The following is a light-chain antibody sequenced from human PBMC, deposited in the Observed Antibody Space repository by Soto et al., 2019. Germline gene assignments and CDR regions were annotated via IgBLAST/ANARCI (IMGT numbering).Light chain of an antibody. J-gene: IGKJ5*01. CDR2: GAS. CDR1: QSVSTSY. V-gene: IGKV3-20*01. CDR3: QYYDNSAIT. Sequence: EIVLTQSPGTLSLSPGERATLSCRASQSVSTSYLAWYQQRPGQAPRLLIYGASSRATGIPDRFRGSGSGTDFTLTISRLEPEDFAVYYCQYYDNSAITLGQGTRLEIK.